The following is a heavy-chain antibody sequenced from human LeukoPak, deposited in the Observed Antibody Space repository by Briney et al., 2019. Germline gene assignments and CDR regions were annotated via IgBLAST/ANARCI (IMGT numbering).Heavy chain of an antibody. J-gene: IGHJ4*02. CDR2: ISSSGNTV. CDR3: ARGGAVAGLY. Sequence: GGSLRLSCAGSGFTFSTYAMHWVRQAPGKGLEWVSYISSSGNTVYYPDSVKGRFTISRDNAKNSLYLQMNSLRGEDTAVYYCARGGAVAGLYWGQGTLVTVSS. V-gene: IGHV3-48*03. CDR1: GFTFSTYA. D-gene: IGHD6-19*01.